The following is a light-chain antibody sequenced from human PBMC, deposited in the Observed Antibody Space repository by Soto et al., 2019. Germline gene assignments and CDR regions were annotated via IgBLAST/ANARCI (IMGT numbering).Light chain of an antibody. CDR2: DVS. CDR1: SSDVGGYNY. J-gene: IGLJ2*01. V-gene: IGLV2-14*01. CDR3: SSYTSSSTLVV. Sequence: ALTQPASVSGSPGQSITISCTGTSSDVGGYNYVSWYQQHPGKAPKLMIYDVSNRPSGVSNRFSGSKSDNTASLTISGLQAEDEADYYCSSYTSSSTLVVFGGGTKLTVL.